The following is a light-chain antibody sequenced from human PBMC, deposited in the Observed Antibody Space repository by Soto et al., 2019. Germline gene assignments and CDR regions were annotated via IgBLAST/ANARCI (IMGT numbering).Light chain of an antibody. CDR1: SGDIGSYNR. CDR3: SSHTTSSALQV. Sequence: QSALTQPAYVSGSPGQSITISCTGTSGDIGSYNRVSWYQQHPGKAPKLIIYEVTDRPSGVSNRFSGSKSGNRASLTISGLQAEDEADYYCSSHTTSSALQVFGTGTKVTVL. J-gene: IGLJ1*01. CDR2: EVT. V-gene: IGLV2-14*01.